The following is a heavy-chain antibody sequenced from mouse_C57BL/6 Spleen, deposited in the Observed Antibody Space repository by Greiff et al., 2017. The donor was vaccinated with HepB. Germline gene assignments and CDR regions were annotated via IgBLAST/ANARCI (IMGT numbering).Heavy chain of an antibody. Sequence: EVKLVESGGDLVKPGGSLKLSCAASGFTFSSYGMSWVRQTPDKRLEWVATISSGGSYTYYPDSVKGRFTISRDNAKNTLYLQMSSLKSEDTAMYYCASYYGSSYGVYWGQGTTLTVSS. CDR2: ISSGGSYT. CDR3: ASYYGSSYGVY. V-gene: IGHV5-6*01. J-gene: IGHJ2*01. D-gene: IGHD1-1*01. CDR1: GFTFSSYG.